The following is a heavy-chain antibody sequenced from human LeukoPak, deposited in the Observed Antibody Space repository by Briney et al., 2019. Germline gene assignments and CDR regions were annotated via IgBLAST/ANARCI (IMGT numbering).Heavy chain of an antibody. CDR2: IYPGDSDT. Sequence: GESLKISCKGSGYSFTSYWIGWVRQMPGKGLEWMGIIYPGDSDTRYSPSIQGQVTISADKSISTAYLQWSSLKASDTAMYYCVRRPIYSSSTRSYYFDYWGQGTLVTVSS. V-gene: IGHV5-51*01. D-gene: IGHD6-6*01. CDR3: VRRPIYSSSTRSYYFDY. CDR1: GYSFTSYW. J-gene: IGHJ4*02.